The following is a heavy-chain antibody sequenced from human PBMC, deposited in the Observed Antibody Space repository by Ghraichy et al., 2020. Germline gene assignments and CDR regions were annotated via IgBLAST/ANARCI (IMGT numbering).Heavy chain of an antibody. CDR1: GFTFDDYA. J-gene: IGHJ4*02. Sequence: GGSLRLSCAASGFTFDDYAMHWVRQAPGKGLEWVSGISWNSGSIGYADSVKGRFTISRDNAKNSLYLQMNSLRAEDTALYYCAKDIAYDWGQQLGSFDYWGQGTLVTVSS. CDR3: AKDIAYDWGQQLGSFDY. CDR2: ISWNSGSI. V-gene: IGHV3-9*01. D-gene: IGHD6-13*01.